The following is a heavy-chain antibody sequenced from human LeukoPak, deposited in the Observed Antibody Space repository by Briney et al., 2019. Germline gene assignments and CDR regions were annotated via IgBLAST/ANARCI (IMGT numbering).Heavy chain of an antibody. CDR3: ATGSASSTSDAFDI. J-gene: IGHJ3*02. Sequence: PSETLPLTCTVSGASIYNYYWTWIRQPPGKGLEWIGFIHHSGSSTYYASLEGRVTTIVNTSNNQASLKLTSVIAADTAVFYCATGSASSTSDAFDIWGEGTIVAASS. CDR2: IHHSGSS. CDR1: GASIYNYY. D-gene: IGHD2-15*01. V-gene: IGHV4-59*01.